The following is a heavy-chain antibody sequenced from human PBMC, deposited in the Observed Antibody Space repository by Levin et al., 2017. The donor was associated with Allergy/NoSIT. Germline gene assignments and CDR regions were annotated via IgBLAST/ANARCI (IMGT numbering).Heavy chain of an antibody. J-gene: IGHJ4*02. CDR3: ARDNSAATVTTGTFDY. V-gene: IGHV4-59*01. CDR2: IYYSGST. Sequence: SETLSLTCTVSGGSISSYYWSWIRQPPGKGLEWIGYIYYSGSTNYNPSLKSRVTISVDTSKNQFSLKLSSVTAADTAVYYCARDNSAATVTTGTFDYWGQGTLVTVSS. CDR1: GGSISSYY. D-gene: IGHD4-17*01.